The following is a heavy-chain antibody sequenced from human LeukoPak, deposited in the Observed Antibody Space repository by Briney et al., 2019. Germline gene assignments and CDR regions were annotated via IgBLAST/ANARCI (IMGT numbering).Heavy chain of an antibody. Sequence: PSETLSLTCAVYGGSFSGYCWSWIRQPPGKGLEWIGEINHSGSTNYNPSLKSRVTISVDTSKNQFSLKLSSVTAADTAVYYCARGKKGAAGTGYFQHWGQGTLVTVSS. J-gene: IGHJ1*01. D-gene: IGHD6-13*01. CDR3: ARGKKGAAGTGYFQH. CDR1: GGSFSGYC. V-gene: IGHV4-34*01. CDR2: INHSGST.